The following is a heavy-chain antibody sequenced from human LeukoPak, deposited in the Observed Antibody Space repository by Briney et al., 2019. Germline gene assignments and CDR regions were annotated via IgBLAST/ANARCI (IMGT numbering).Heavy chain of an antibody. Sequence: SETLSLTCTVSGASLNNYYWNWVRQPPGKELEWIGNVDYRGNTRHNPSLKSRVTISLDISKNHFSLRLSSVTAADTAVYYCAMQVGIYGDYNNWFDPWGQGARVAVSS. CDR3: AMQVGIYGDYNNWFDP. D-gene: IGHD4-17*01. J-gene: IGHJ5*02. V-gene: IGHV4-59*08. CDR1: GASLNNYY. CDR2: VDYRGNT.